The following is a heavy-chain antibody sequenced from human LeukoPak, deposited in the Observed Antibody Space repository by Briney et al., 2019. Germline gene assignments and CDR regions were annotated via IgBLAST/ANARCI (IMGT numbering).Heavy chain of an antibody. V-gene: IGHV1-2*02. CDR2: INPNSGGT. Sequence: GASVKVSCKASGYTFTGYYMHWVRQAPGQGLEWMGWINPNSGGTNYAQKFQGRVTKTRDTSISTAYMELSRLRSDDTAVYYCARVSRILEWLLFGYWGQGTLVTVSS. CDR1: GYTFTGYY. J-gene: IGHJ4*02. D-gene: IGHD3-3*01. CDR3: ARVSRILEWLLFGY.